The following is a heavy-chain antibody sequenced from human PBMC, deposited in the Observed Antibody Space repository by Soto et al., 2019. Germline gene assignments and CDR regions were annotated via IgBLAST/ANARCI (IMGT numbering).Heavy chain of an antibody. CDR1: GFTVSNNY. V-gene: IGHV3-53*01. CDR2: IYSGGNT. Sequence: EVQLVESGGGLIQPGGSLRLSCAASGFTVSNNYMSWVRQAPGKGLEWVSLIYSGGNTHYADSVKGRFTISRDNSKNTLFLQMNSLRVEDTAVYYCAREPPGIAASGAGGWGQGTLVTVSS. CDR3: AREPPGIAASGAGG. D-gene: IGHD6-13*01. J-gene: IGHJ4*02.